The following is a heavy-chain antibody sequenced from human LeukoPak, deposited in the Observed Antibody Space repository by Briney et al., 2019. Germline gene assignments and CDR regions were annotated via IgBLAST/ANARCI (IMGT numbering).Heavy chain of an antibody. V-gene: IGHV3-53*01. CDR1: GFTVSSNY. CDR3: ARAFYAHDAFDI. CDR2: IYSGGST. Sequence: GGSLRLSCAASGFTVSSNYMSWVRQAPGKGLEWVSVIYSGGSTYYADSVKGRFTISRDNSKNTLYLRMNSLRAEDTAVYYCARAFYAHDAFDIWGQGTMVTVSS. D-gene: IGHD3-16*01. J-gene: IGHJ3*02.